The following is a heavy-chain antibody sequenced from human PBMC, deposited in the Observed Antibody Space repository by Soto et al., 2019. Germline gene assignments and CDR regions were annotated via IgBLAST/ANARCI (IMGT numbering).Heavy chain of an antibody. Sequence: EVELVESGGGLVQPGGSLRLSCAASGFMFANYWMTWVRHAPGKGLEWVANIHRDGSEKYYVDSVKGRFTISRDNAENSLFLHMNSLRADDTAIYYCARVRATDYEIDYWGQGALVTVSS. V-gene: IGHV3-7*03. D-gene: IGHD4-17*01. CDR3: ARVRATDYEIDY. CDR1: GFMFANYW. CDR2: IHRDGSEK. J-gene: IGHJ4*02.